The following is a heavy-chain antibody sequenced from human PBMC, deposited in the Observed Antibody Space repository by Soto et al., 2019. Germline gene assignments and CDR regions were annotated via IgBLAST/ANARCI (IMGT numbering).Heavy chain of an antibody. CDR3: AKRGREAGTPKGGYWFDT. Sequence: GGSLRLSCAASGFTFSSYAMSWVRQAPGKGLEWVSAISGSGGSTYYADSVKGRFTISRDNSKNTLYLQMNSLRAEDTAVYYCAKRGREAGTPKGGYWFDTWGQGTLVTVSS. CDR1: GFTFSSYA. V-gene: IGHV3-23*01. J-gene: IGHJ5*02. CDR2: ISGSGGST. D-gene: IGHD6-13*01.